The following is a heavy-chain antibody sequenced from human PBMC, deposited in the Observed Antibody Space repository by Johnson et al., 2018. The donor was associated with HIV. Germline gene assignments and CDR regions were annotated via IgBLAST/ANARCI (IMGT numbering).Heavy chain of an antibody. Sequence: VQLVESGGGLVQPGGSLRLSCAASGFTVSSYYMSWVRQAPGKGLDWVSVISGSGGSTYYADSVKGRFTISRDNSKTTLYLQMNSLRAEDTAVYYCAKGSRGSYLYDAFDIWGQGTMVTVSS. CDR1: GFTVSSYY. D-gene: IGHD1-26*01. CDR2: ISGSGGST. V-gene: IGHV3-23*04. CDR3: AKGSRGSYLYDAFDI. J-gene: IGHJ3*02.